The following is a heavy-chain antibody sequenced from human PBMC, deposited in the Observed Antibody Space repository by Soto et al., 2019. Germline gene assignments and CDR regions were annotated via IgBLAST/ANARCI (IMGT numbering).Heavy chain of an antibody. D-gene: IGHD3-10*01. J-gene: IGHJ6*02. CDR1: GGSISSYY. Sequence: QVQLQESGPGLVKPSETLSLSCTVSGGSISSYYWSWFRQSPGKRMEWIGYVHHSWGSSYNPSLQSRVAISLDTSKSQFSLKVTSVTATDTAVYYCARQGFGPLHGLVDVWGQGTTVTVPS. V-gene: IGHV4-59*08. CDR2: VHHSWGS. CDR3: ARQGFGPLHGLVDV.